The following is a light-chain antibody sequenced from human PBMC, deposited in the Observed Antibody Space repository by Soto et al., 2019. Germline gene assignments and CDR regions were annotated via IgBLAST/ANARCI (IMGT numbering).Light chain of an antibody. J-gene: IGLJ2*01. V-gene: IGLV2-23*01. CDR3: CSYAGSSTAVV. Sequence: QSALTQPASVSGSPGQSITISCTGTSSDVGSYNLVSWYQQHPGKAPKLMIYEGSKRPSGVSNRFSGSKSGNTASLTISGLQAEHEADYYCCSYAGSSTAVVFGRGTKVTVL. CDR2: EGS. CDR1: SSDVGSYNL.